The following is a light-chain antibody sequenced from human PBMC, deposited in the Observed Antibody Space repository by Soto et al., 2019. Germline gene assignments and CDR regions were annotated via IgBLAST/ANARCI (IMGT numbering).Light chain of an antibody. J-gene: IGKJ5*01. CDR1: QSVSSN. CDR3: QQYGTLPIT. CDR2: GAS. V-gene: IGKV3-20*01. Sequence: EIVLTQSPGTLSLSPGERATLSCRASQSVSSNLAWYQQKPGQAPRLLIYGASTRATGIPARFSGSGSGTEFTLTISRLEPEDFAVYYCQQYGTLPITFGQGTRLEIK.